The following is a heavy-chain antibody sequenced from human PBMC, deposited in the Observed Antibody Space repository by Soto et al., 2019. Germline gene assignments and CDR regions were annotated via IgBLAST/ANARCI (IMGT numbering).Heavy chain of an antibody. Sequence: SETLSLTCTVSGGSISSGDYYWSWIRQPPGKGLEWIGYIYYSGSTYYNPSLKSRVTISVDTSKNQFSLKLSPVTAADTAVYYCARGLGVSYDFWSGYHPVDYWGQGTLVTVSS. CDR1: GGSISSGDYY. CDR3: ARGLGVSYDFWSGYHPVDY. CDR2: IYYSGST. J-gene: IGHJ4*02. D-gene: IGHD3-3*01. V-gene: IGHV4-30-4*01.